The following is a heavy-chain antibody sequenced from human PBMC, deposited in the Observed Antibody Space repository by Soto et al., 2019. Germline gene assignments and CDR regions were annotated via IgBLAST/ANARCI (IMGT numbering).Heavy chain of an antibody. CDR2: ISWNSGSI. J-gene: IGHJ2*01. V-gene: IGHV3-9*01. CDR3: AEGRSGYYDWYFDL. CDR1: GFTFDDYA. D-gene: IGHD3-22*01. Sequence: EVQLVASGGGLVQPGRSLRLSCAASGFTFDDYAMHWVRQAPGKGLGWVSGISWNSGSIGYADSVKGRFTISRDNAKNSLYLQMNSLRAEDTALYYCAEGRSGYYDWYFDLWGRGTLVTVSS.